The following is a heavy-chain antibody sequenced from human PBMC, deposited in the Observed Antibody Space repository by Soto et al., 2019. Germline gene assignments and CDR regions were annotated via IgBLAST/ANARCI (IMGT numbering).Heavy chain of an antibody. J-gene: IGHJ6*02. V-gene: IGHV3-48*02. CDR3: ARDRNRGYCSGGSCQHNYYYYGMDV. D-gene: IGHD2-15*01. CDR2: ISSSSSTI. CDR1: GFTFGSYS. Sequence: PGGAPGLSRAASGFTFGSYSMNWGRQAPGEGVEWVSYISSSSSTIYYADSVKGRFTISRDNAKNSLYLQMNSLRDEDTAVYYCARDRNRGYCSGGSCQHNYYYYGMDVWGQGTTVTVSS.